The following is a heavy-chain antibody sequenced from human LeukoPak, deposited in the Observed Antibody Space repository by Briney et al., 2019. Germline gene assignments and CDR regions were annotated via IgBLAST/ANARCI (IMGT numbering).Heavy chain of an antibody. CDR2: INHSGST. D-gene: IGHD3-22*01. V-gene: IGHV4-34*01. J-gene: IGHJ4*02. CDR3: ARGNAYYYDSSGYLHFDY. CDR1: GGSISSYY. Sequence: SETLSLTCTVSGGSISSYYWSWIRQPPGKGLEWIGEINHSGSTNYNPSLKSRVTISVDTSKNQFSLKLSSVTAADTAVYYCARGNAYYYDSSGYLHFDYWGQGTLVTVSS.